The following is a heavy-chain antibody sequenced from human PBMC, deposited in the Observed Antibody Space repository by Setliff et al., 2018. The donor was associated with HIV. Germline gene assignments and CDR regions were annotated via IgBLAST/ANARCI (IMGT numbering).Heavy chain of an antibody. CDR1: GYTFTSYY. Sequence: ASVKVSCKASGYTFTSYYMQWVRQAPGQGLEWMGIINPSGGSPNYAQKFQGRVTMTRDTTTSTVYMELSSLRSEDTAVYYCAREGYDYVWGSYRSYYMDVWGKGTTVTVSS. D-gene: IGHD3-16*02. J-gene: IGHJ6*03. CDR3: AREGYDYVWGSYRSYYMDV. V-gene: IGHV1-46*01. CDR2: INPSGGSP.